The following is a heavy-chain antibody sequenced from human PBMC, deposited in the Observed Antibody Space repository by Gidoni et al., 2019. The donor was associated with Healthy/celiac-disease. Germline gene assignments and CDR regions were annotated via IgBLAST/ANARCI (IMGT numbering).Heavy chain of an antibody. V-gene: IGHV3-48*04. Sequence: EVQLVESGGGLVQPGGSLRLSCAASGFTFSSYSMNWVRQAPGKGLEWVSYISSSSSTIYYADSVKGRFTISRDNAKNSLYLQMNSLRAEDTAVYYCARDRRYSSSWFYDAFDIWGQGTMVTVSS. CDR3: ARDRRYSSSWFYDAFDI. J-gene: IGHJ3*02. CDR2: ISSSSSTI. D-gene: IGHD6-13*01. CDR1: GFTFSSYS.